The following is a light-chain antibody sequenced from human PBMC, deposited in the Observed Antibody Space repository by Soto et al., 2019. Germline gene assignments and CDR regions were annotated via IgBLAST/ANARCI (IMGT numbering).Light chain of an antibody. Sequence: IVLTQSPGTLSLSPGERATLSCRASQSVSSSYLAWYQQKPGQAPRLLIYGASSRATGIPDRFSGSGSGTDFTLTISRLEPEDFAVYYWQQNGSSPLTFGQGTKVEIK. V-gene: IGKV3-20*01. CDR1: QSVSSSY. CDR3: QQNGSSPLT. J-gene: IGKJ1*01. CDR2: GAS.